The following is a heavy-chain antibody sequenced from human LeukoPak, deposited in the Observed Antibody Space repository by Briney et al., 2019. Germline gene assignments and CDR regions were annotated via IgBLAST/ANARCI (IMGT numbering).Heavy chain of an antibody. CDR3: ARNDYYSAAY. D-gene: IGHD3-22*01. J-gene: IGHJ4*02. CDR2: IYHTGST. CDR1: DYSISSGYY. V-gene: IGHV4-38-2*02. Sequence: SETLSLTCTVSDYSISSGYYWGWIRQPPGKGLEWIGSIYHTGSTFYNPSLKSRVTISVDKSNNQFSLRLTSVTAADTAVYFCARNDYYSAAYWGQGTLVTVSS.